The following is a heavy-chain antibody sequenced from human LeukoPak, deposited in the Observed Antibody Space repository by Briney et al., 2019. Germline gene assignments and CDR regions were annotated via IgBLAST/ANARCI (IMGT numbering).Heavy chain of an antibody. CDR1: GFTFSSYW. D-gene: IGHD2-15*01. V-gene: IGHV3-7*01. CDR3: ARVPVVAATGDFDY. CDR2: IKQDGSEK. J-gene: IGHJ4*02. Sequence: PGGSLRLSCAASGFTFSSYWMSWVRQAPGKGLEWVANIKQDGSEKYYVDSVKGRFTISRDNAKNSLYLQMNSLRAEDTAVYYCARVPVVAATGDFDYWGQGTLVTVSS.